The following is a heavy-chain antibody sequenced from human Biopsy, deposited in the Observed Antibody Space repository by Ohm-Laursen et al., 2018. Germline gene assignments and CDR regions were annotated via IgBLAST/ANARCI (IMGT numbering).Heavy chain of an antibody. CDR2: IYRGGDT. V-gene: IGHV3-66*04. Sequence: GSLRLSCTASGFTVYNNYMTWVRQAPGKGLEWVSLIYRGGDTRHADPVKGRFTISRDSSKNHLYLQMNSLRVEDTAVYYCAKPTTRYGDYIHYFSYYGLDVWGQGTTVTVSS. D-gene: IGHD4-17*01. J-gene: IGHJ6*02. CDR1: GFTVYNNY. CDR3: AKPTTRYGDYIHYFSYYGLDV.